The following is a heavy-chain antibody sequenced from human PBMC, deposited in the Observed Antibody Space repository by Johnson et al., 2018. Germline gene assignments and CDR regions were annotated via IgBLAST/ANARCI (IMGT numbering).Heavy chain of an antibody. D-gene: IGHD2-15*01. V-gene: IGHV1-69*01. Sequence: QVQLVQSGAEVKKPGSSVKVSCKASGGTFSSYAISWVRQAPGQGLEWMGGIIPIFGTANYAQKFQGRVTITADESTSTAYMELSSLRSEDTAVYYCAGGDVVVVAATRYYYGMDVWGQGTTVTVSS. CDR1: GGTFSSYA. CDR3: AGGDVVVVAATRYYYGMDV. CDR2: IIPIFGTA. J-gene: IGHJ6*02.